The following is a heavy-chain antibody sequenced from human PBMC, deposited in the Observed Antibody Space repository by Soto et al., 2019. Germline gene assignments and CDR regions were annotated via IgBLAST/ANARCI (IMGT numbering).Heavy chain of an antibody. V-gene: IGHV3-48*03. Sequence: GGSLRLSCAASGFTFSSSEMYWVRQAPGKGLEWVSYIHPSGQPIFYADSVKGRFTISRDNAKNSPYLQMSSLRAEDSAVYYCARRASRWGQGTMVTVSS. CDR1: GFTFSSSE. CDR3: ARRASR. D-gene: IGHD1-26*01. CDR2: IHPSGQPI. J-gene: IGHJ3*01.